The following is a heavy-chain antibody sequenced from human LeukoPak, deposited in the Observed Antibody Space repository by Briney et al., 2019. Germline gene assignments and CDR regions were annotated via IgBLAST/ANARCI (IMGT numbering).Heavy chain of an antibody. J-gene: IGHJ3*02. V-gene: IGHV4-61*02. CDR1: GGSISSGSYY. Sequence: PSQTLSLTCTVSGGSISSGSYYWSWIRQPAGKGLEWIGRIYTSGSTNYNPSLKSRVTISVDTSKNQFSLKLSSVTAADTAVYYCAREAGELLGAFDIWGQGTMVTVSP. CDR3: AREAGELLGAFDI. D-gene: IGHD1-26*01. CDR2: IYTSGST.